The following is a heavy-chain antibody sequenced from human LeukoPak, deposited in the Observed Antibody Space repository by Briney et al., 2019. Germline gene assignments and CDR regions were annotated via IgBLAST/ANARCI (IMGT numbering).Heavy chain of an antibody. CDR2: IYYSGST. J-gene: IGHJ4*02. CDR3: ARGLGGTASEFDY. V-gene: IGHV4-59*01. CDR1: GGSISSYY. D-gene: IGHD2-15*01. Sequence: SETLSLTCTVSGGSISSYYWSWIRQPPGKGLEGIGYIYYSGSTNYNPSLKSRVTISVDTSKNQFSLKLSSVTAADTAVYYCARGLGGTASEFDYWGQGTLVTVSS.